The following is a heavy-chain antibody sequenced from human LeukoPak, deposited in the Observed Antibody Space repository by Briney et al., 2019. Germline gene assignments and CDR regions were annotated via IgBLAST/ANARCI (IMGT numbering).Heavy chain of an antibody. CDR3: ARQMQSHGNFDS. CDR2: LGIAGDT. J-gene: IGHJ4*02. V-gene: IGHV3-13*01. CDR1: GFTFSSYA. Sequence: GESLRLSCAASGFTFSSYAMHWVRQPIGKGLEWVSALGIAGDTFYPGSVKGRFTISRENARNSLYLQMNSLRAEDTAMYYCARQMQSHGNFDSWGQGTLVTVSS. D-gene: IGHD1-26*01.